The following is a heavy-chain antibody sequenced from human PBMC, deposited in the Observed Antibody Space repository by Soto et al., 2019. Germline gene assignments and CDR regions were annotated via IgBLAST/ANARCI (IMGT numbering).Heavy chain of an antibody. Sequence: PGGSLRLSCAASGFTFSSYGMHWVRQAPGKGLEWVAVIWYDGSNKYYADSVKGRFTISRDNSKNTLYLQMNSLRAEDTAVYYCAREYSSSWYYYYGMDVWGQGTTVTVSS. J-gene: IGHJ6*02. V-gene: IGHV3-33*01. CDR2: IWYDGSNK. D-gene: IGHD6-13*01. CDR1: GFTFSSYG. CDR3: AREYSSSWYYYYGMDV.